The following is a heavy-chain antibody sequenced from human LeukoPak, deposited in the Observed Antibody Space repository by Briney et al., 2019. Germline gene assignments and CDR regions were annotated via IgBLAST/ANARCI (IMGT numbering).Heavy chain of an antibody. Sequence: GGSLRLSCAVSGFTFSSYWMSWVRQAPGKGLEWVANIKQDESEKYYVDSVRGRFTISRDNAKNSLYLQMSSLRAEDTAVYYCARCPYSGWYSDYWGQGTLVTVSS. CDR2: IKQDESEK. CDR3: ARCPYSGWYSDY. CDR1: GFTFSSYW. D-gene: IGHD6-19*01. J-gene: IGHJ4*02. V-gene: IGHV3-7*03.